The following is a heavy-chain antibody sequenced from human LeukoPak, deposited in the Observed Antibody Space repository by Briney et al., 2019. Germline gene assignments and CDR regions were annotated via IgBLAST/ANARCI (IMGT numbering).Heavy chain of an antibody. CDR1: GGSISSYY. D-gene: IGHD1-26*01. Sequence: PSETLSLTCTVSGGSISSYYWSWIRQPAGKGLEWIGRIYGRIYTSGSTNYNPSLKSRVTMSVDTSKNQFSLKLTSVTAADTAVYYCARDPVGATTYMNYYYYYMDVWGKGTTVTISS. CDR3: ARDPVGATTYMNYYYYYMDV. J-gene: IGHJ6*03. V-gene: IGHV4-4*07. CDR2: IYGRIYTSGST.